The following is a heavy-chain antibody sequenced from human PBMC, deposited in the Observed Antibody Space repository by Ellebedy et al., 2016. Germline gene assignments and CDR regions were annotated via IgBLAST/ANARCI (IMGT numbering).Heavy chain of an antibody. CDR1: GGSVSSDY. D-gene: IGHD6-13*01. J-gene: IGHJ4*02. V-gene: IGHV4-59*02. CDR3: AGDSRGKTAAGTSLHY. Sequence: SETLSLTCNVSGGSVSSDYWNWIRRPPGKGLEWIGYVFHTGTTNYNPSLKSRVTMSVDTSKSQFSLRLTSVTAADTAVYYCAGDSRGKTAAGTSLHYWGQGTLVTVSS. CDR2: VFHTGTT.